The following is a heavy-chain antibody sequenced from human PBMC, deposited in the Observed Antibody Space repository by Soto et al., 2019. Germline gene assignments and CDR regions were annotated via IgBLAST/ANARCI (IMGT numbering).Heavy chain of an antibody. CDR1: GGSFSGYY. Sequence: SETLSLTCAVYGGSFSGYYWSWIRQPPGKGLEWIGEINHSGSTNYNPSLKSRVTISVDTSKNQFSLKLSSVTAADTAVYYCVRLRDDDRGGRFDYWGQGALVTVSS. CDR3: VRLRDDDRGGRFDY. J-gene: IGHJ4*02. CDR2: INHSGST. D-gene: IGHD3-22*01. V-gene: IGHV4-34*01.